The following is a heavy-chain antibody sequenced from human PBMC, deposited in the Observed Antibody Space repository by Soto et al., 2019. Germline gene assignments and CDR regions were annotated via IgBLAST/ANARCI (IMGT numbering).Heavy chain of an antibody. Sequence: SETLSLTCTVSGGSISSGDYYWSWIRQHQGKGLEWIGYIYYSGSTYYNPSLKSRVTISVDTSKNQLSLKLSSVTAADTAVYYLARDVRGSSIDYWGQGTLVTGST. V-gene: IGHV4-30-4*01. D-gene: IGHD1-26*01. J-gene: IGHJ4*02. CDR1: GGSISSGDYY. CDR3: ARDVRGSSIDY. CDR2: IYYSGST.